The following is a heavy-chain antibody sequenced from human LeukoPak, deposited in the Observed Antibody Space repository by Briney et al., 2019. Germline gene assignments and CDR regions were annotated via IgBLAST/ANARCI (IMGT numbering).Heavy chain of an antibody. CDR2: ITSSGAAT. CDR1: GFTFSSYA. J-gene: IGHJ4*02. Sequence: GGSLRLSCAASGFTFSSYAMSWVRQAPGKGLEWVSSITSSGAATYYADSVKGRFTISRDNSDNTLYLQMNSLRAEDTAVYYCAKDRPNYYGSNGHYYKLNGDCWGQGTLVTVSS. V-gene: IGHV3-23*01. CDR3: AKDRPNYYGSNGHYYKLNGDC. D-gene: IGHD3-22*01.